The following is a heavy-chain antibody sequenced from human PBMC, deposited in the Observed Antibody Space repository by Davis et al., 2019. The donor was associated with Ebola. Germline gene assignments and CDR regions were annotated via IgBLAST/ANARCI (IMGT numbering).Heavy chain of an antibody. CDR1: GFSFSDST. V-gene: IGHV3-73*01. CDR2: VRSKVNNYAT. D-gene: IGHD6-19*01. J-gene: IGHJ3*01. CDR3: ARPLGGWYAFDV. Sequence: PGGSLRLSCAASGFSFSDSTMHWVRQASGKGLEWVGRVRSKVNNYATAYVASVKGRFTISRDDSKNTTFLHMNSLKIEDTAIYYCARPLGGWYAFDVWGLGTMVTVSS.